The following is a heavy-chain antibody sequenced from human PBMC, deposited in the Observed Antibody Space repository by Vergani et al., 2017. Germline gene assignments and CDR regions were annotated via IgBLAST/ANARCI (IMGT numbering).Heavy chain of an antibody. Sequence: EVQLLESGGDLVQPGGSLRLSCAASGFTFNHYAMNWVRQAPGNGLEWVSGISGSGGSTYYAGSVKGRFTISRDRSKNTLYLQMNSLSDGDTAVYYCAKANPRNSGYDYLYYYHAMDVWCQGTTVTVSS. CDR1: GFTFNHYA. CDR3: AKANPRNSGYDYLYYYHAMDV. CDR2: ISGSGGST. J-gene: IGHJ6*02. V-gene: IGHV3-23*01. D-gene: IGHD5-12*01.